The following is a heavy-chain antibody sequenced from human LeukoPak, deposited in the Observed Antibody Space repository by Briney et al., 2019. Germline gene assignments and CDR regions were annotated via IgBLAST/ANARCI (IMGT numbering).Heavy chain of an antibody. D-gene: IGHD3-10*01. CDR3: ARALTPPPFGSPFDY. CDR2: IYPGDSNT. V-gene: IGHV5-51*01. Sequence: GESLKISCKGSGYSFTSYWIGWVRQMPGKGLEWMGIIYPGDSNTRYSPSFQGQVTISADKSISTAYLQWSSLKASDTAMYYCARALTPPPFGSPFDYWGQGTLVTVSS. CDR1: GYSFTSYW. J-gene: IGHJ4*02.